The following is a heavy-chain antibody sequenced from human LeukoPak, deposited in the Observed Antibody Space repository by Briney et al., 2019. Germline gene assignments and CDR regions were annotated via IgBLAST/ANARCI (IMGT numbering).Heavy chain of an antibody. CDR3: ARADSGGDSSGYKWFDP. CDR2: INPSGGST. Sequence: ASVKVSCKASGYTFSSYYMHWVRQAPGQGLEWMGIINPSGGSTSYAHKFQGRVTMTRDTSTSTVYMELSNLRPEDTAVYYCARADSGGDSSGYKWFDPWGQGTLVTVSS. CDR1: GYTFSSYY. V-gene: IGHV1-46*01. D-gene: IGHD3-22*01. J-gene: IGHJ5*02.